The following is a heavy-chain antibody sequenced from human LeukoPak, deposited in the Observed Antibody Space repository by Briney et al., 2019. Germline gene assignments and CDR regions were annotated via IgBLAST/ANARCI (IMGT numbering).Heavy chain of an antibody. CDR2: INHSGST. D-gene: IGHD3-10*01. CDR1: GVSFSGYY. CDR3: ARGGESHYYGSGSYYPSHENWFDP. V-gene: IGHV4-34*01. J-gene: IGHJ5*02. Sequence: KPSETLSLTCAVYGVSFSGYYWSWIRQPPGKGLEWIGEINHSGSTNYNPSLKSRVTISVDTSKNQFSLKLSSVTAADTAVYYCARGGESHYYGSGSYYPSHENWFDPWGQGTLVTVSS.